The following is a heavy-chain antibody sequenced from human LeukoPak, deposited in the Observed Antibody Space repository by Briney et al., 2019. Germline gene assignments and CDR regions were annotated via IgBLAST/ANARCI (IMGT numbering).Heavy chain of an antibody. Sequence: GASVKVSCKASGYTFTGYYMHWVRQAPGQGLEWMGWINPNSGGTNYAQKFQGRVTMTRDTSISTAYMELSRLRSDDTAVYYCARPDDYGDRYYFDYWGQGTLVTVSS. CDR3: ARPDDYGDRYYFDY. CDR2: INPNSGGT. V-gene: IGHV1-2*02. CDR1: GYTFTGYY. D-gene: IGHD4-17*01. J-gene: IGHJ4*02.